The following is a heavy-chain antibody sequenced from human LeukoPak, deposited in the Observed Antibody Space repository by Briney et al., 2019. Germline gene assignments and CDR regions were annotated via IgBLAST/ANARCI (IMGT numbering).Heavy chain of an antibody. CDR1: GFTFSSYG. Sequence: GGSLRLSCAASGFTFSSYGMHWVRQAPGKGLEWVAVIWYDGSNKYYADSVKGRFTISRDNSKNTLYLQMNSLRAEDTAVYYCAREDAPRTGYYKNSHFDYWGQGTLVTVSS. J-gene: IGHJ4*02. D-gene: IGHD3-9*01. V-gene: IGHV3-33*01. CDR2: IWYDGSNK. CDR3: AREDAPRTGYYKNSHFDY.